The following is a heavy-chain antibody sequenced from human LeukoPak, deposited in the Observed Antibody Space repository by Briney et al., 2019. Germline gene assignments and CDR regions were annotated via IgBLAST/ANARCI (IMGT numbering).Heavy chain of an antibody. CDR1: GGSISSYS. D-gene: IGHD3-9*01. CDR2: IYYSGST. J-gene: IGHJ4*02. CDR3: FLKQQTAYDIYDY. Sequence: SETLSLTCTVSGGSISSYSWSWIRQPPGKGLEWMGYIYYSGSTTYNPSLKSRVTISVDTSKNQFSLKLSSVTAADTAVYFCFLKQQTAYDIYDYWGQGTLVTVSS. V-gene: IGHV4-59*01.